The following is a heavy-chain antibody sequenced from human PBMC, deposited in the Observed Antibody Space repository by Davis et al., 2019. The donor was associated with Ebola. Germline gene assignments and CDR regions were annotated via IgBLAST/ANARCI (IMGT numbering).Heavy chain of an antibody. V-gene: IGHV3-74*01. Sequence: GESLKISCAASGFTFSNYWMHWVRQAPGKGLVWVSRSNSDGSSTYYADSVKGRFTISRDNSKNTLYLQMNSLRAEDTAVYYCAKGNHWNFGAWFDPWGQGTLVTVSS. D-gene: IGHD1-7*01. CDR2: SNSDGSST. CDR3: AKGNHWNFGAWFDP. CDR1: GFTFSNYW. J-gene: IGHJ5*02.